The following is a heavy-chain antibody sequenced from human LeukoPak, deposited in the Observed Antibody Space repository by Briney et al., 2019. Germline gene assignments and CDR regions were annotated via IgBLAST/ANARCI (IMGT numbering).Heavy chain of an antibody. CDR2: MNPNSGNT. V-gene: IGHV1-8*01. D-gene: IGHD3-3*01. CDR1: GYTFTSYD. Sequence: ASVKVSCKASGYTFTSYDINWVRQATGQGLEWMGWMNPNSGNTGYAQKFQGRVTMTRNTSISTAYMELSSLRSEDTAVYYCARAPGNYDFWSAYYIYYYYYMDVWGKGTTVTVSS. CDR3: ARAPGNYDFWSAYYIYYYYYMDV. J-gene: IGHJ6*03.